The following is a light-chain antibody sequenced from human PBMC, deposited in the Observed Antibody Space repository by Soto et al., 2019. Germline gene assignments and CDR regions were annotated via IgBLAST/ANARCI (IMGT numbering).Light chain of an antibody. J-gene: IGLJ2*01. CDR1: SSDIGAYNF. CDR2: DVN. CDR3: TPWTTSTTMI. V-gene: IGLV2-14*03. Sequence: QSALTQPASVAGSLRQSITISRAGTSSDIGAYNFVSCYQQHPGKSPKLMLYDVNIRPSGVSNRFSGSKSGNTASLTISGLQAEDEADYYCTPWTTSTTMIFVGGTKLTVL.